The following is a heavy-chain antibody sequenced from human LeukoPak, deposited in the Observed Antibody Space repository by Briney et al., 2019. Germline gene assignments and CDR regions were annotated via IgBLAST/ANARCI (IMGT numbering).Heavy chain of an antibody. Sequence: PGGSLRLSCAASGFNFSRNAITWVRQAPGKGLEWVSAISGSGGSTYYADSVKGRFTISRDNSKNTLYLQMNSLRAEDTAVYYCAKDDPITMVRGVIKNYFDYWGQGTLVTVSS. CDR3: AKDDPITMVRGVIKNYFDY. CDR1: GFNFSRNA. V-gene: IGHV3-23*01. D-gene: IGHD3-10*01. CDR2: ISGSGGST. J-gene: IGHJ4*02.